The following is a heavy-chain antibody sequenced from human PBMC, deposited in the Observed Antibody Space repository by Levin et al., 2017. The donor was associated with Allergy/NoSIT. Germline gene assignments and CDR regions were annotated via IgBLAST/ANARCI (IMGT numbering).Heavy chain of an antibody. CDR3: ARPAEDLALIWCFDP. D-gene: IGHD4/OR15-4a*01. Sequence: PGESLKISCAASGFTFSSYAMHWVRQAPGKGLEWVAVISYDGSNKYYADSVKGRFTISRDSSKNTLYLQMNSLKADDTAVYYCARPAEDLALIWCFDPWGQGTLVTVSS. CDR1: GFTFSSYA. CDR2: ISYDGSNK. V-gene: IGHV3-30*01. J-gene: IGHJ5*02.